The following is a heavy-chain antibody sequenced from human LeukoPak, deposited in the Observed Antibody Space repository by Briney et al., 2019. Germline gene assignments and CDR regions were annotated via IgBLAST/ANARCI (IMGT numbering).Heavy chain of an antibody. J-gene: IGHJ3*02. CDR1: GFTFSNHA. Sequence: GGSLRLSCVTSGFTFSNHAMHWVRQGPGKGLEWVAVISDDGSSKFYADSVKGQFTIFRDNSKNTLFLQINSLRPEDTAVYYCARVDDLDAFDMWGQGTLITVSS. V-gene: IGHV3-30*04. CDR2: ISDDGSSK. CDR3: ARVDDLDAFDM. D-gene: IGHD2-2*03.